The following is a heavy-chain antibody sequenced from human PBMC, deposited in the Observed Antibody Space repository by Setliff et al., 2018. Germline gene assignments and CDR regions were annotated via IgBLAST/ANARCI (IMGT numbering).Heavy chain of an antibody. J-gene: IGHJ6*03. D-gene: IGHD3-9*01. CDR1: GGTFSSYA. CDR3: GSQEDILTGYSPYYYYYMDV. V-gene: IGHV1-69*13. CDR2: IIPIFGTA. Sequence: ASVKVSCKASGGTFSSYAISWVRQAPGQGLEWMGGIIPIFGTANYAQKFQGRVTITADESTSTAYMELSSLRSEDTAVYYCGSQEDILTGYSPYYYYYMDVWGKGTTVTVSS.